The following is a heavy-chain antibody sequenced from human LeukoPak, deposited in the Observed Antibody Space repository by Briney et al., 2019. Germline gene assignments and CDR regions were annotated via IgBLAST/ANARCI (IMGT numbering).Heavy chain of an antibody. CDR2: ISGSGVDT. CDR3: AKAYYYGSGSYYKTFDY. V-gene: IGHV3-23*01. J-gene: IGHJ4*02. Sequence: QPGGSLRLSCAASGFTFSSYAMSWVRQTPGKGLQWVSAISGSGVDTFYVDSVKGRFTISRDNSKNTLYLQMDSLTAEDTAVYYCAKAYYYGSGSYYKTFDYWGQGTLVTVSS. D-gene: IGHD3-10*01. CDR1: GFTFSSYA.